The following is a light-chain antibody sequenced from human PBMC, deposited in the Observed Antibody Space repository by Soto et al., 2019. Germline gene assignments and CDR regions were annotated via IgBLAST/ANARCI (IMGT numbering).Light chain of an antibody. V-gene: IGLV2-8*01. CDR2: DVN. CDR3: SSYAGSNNFVV. J-gene: IGLJ2*01. Sequence: QSALTQPPSASGSPGQSVTISCTGTSSDIGGYNSVSWYQQHPGKAPKLMIYDVNKRPSGVPDRFSGSKSGNPASLTVSGLQGDDEADYFCSSYAGSNNFVVVGGGTKLTVL. CDR1: SSDIGGYNS.